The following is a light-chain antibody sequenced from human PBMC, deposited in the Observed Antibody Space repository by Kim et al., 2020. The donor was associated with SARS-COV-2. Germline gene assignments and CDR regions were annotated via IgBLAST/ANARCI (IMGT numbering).Light chain of an antibody. V-gene: IGKV3-20*01. Sequence: LSPGERATLSCTASQSVSSTYLAWYQQKPGQAPRLLIYGASSRATGIPDRFSGSGSGTDFTLTISRLEPEDFAAYYCQQYGSSPYTFGQGTKLEI. CDR2: GAS. CDR3: QQYGSSPYT. J-gene: IGKJ2*01. CDR1: QSVSSTY.